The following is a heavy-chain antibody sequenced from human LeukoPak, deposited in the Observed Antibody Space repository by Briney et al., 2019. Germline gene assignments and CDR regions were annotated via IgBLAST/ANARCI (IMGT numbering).Heavy chain of an antibody. CDR1: GFTFSSYA. J-gene: IGHJ4*02. CDR2: ISVGAEYI. CDR3: ASGPPFLKYFEY. Sequence: GRSLRLSCAASGFTFSSYAMHWVPQAPGKGLEWVSTISVGAEYIFYADSVKGRFTISRDDSNNALYLQMHSLRAEDTALYYCASGPPFLKYFEYWGQGTLVTVSS. D-gene: IGHD3-3*01. V-gene: IGHV3-23*01.